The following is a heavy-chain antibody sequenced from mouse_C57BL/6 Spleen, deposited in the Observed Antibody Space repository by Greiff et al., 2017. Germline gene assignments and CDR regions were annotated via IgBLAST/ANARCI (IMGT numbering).Heavy chain of an antibody. CDR1: GYSITSGYD. V-gene: IGHV3-1*01. Sequence: EVKLMESGPGMVKPSQSLSLTCTVTGYSITSGYDWHWIRHFPGNKLEWMGYISYSGSTNYNPSLKSRISLTHDTSKNHFFLKLNSETTEDTATYYCAREGSHYAMDYWGQGTSVTVSS. CDR3: AREGSHYAMDY. CDR2: ISYSGST. J-gene: IGHJ4*01. D-gene: IGHD1-1*02.